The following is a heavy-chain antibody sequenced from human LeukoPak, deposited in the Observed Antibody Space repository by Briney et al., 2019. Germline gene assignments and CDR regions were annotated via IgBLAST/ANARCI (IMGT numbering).Heavy chain of an antibody. CDR1: GYTFINYD. CDR2: LNPNSGNT. CDR3: ARMNKSGANNWFDP. V-gene: IGHV1-8*03. J-gene: IGHJ5*02. D-gene: IGHD1/OR15-1a*01. Sequence: ASVKVSCKASGYTFINYDINWVRQATGQGLEWMGWLNPNSGNTGYAQKFQGRVTITRDTSINTAYMELGSLSSEDTAIYYCARMNKSGANNWFDPWGQGTLVTVSS.